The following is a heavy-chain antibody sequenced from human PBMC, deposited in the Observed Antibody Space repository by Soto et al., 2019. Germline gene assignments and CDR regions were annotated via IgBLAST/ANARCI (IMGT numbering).Heavy chain of an antibody. Sequence: PGGSLRLSCAASGFTFSSYWMHWVRQAPGKGLVWVSRINSDGSSTSYADSVKGRFTISRDNAKNTLYLKMNSLRAEDTAVYYCARESRLLRYFDWTEDYGMDVWGQGTTVTVSS. CDR3: ARESRLLRYFDWTEDYGMDV. D-gene: IGHD3-9*01. V-gene: IGHV3-74*01. J-gene: IGHJ6*02. CDR2: INSDGSST. CDR1: GFTFSSYW.